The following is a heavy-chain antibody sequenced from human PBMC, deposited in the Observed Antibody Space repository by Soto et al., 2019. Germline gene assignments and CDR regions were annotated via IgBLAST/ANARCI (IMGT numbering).Heavy chain of an antibody. Sequence: QVQLQESGPGLVKPSQTLSLTYTVSGGSISSGGYYWSWIRQHPGKGLEWIGYIYYSGSTYYNPSRKSRVTISVDTPKNQVALKLSAVTAADTAVYYCAREVIVPAATNPPEPQGAFDIWGQGTMVTVSS. CDR1: GGSISSGGYY. CDR3: AREVIVPAATNPPEPQGAFDI. D-gene: IGHD2-2*01. CDR2: IYYSGST. V-gene: IGHV4-31*03. J-gene: IGHJ3*02.